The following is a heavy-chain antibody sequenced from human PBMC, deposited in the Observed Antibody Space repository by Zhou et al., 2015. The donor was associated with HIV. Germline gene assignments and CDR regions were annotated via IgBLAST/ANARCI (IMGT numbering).Heavy chain of an antibody. J-gene: IGHJ4*02. Sequence: QVQLVQSGAEVKKPGSSVKVSCKASGGTFSSYTINWVRQAPGQGLEWMGRIIPIFGIANYAQKFQGRVTITADKSTSTAYMELSSLRSEDTAVYYCARDHDYGDYMGVFDYWGQGTLVTVSS. CDR2: IIPIFGIA. D-gene: IGHD4-17*01. CDR1: GGTFSSYT. CDR3: ARDHDYGDYMGVFDY. V-gene: IGHV1-69*08.